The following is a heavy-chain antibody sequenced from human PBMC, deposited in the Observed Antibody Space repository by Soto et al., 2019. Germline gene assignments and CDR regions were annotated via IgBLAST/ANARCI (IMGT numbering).Heavy chain of an antibody. CDR3: ARVESSCTAKYFIDY. CDR2: TSYDGGKM. V-gene: IGHV3-30*03. D-gene: IGHD2-2*01. Sequence: QVQLVESGGGVVQPGGSLRLSCAASGFTFQNYSMHWVRQAPGKGLEWVAVTSYDGGKMFYADSVQGRFTISRDNSKYTLELQMNSLRPGETAVYYCARVESSCTAKYFIDYWGQGTLVTVSS. CDR1: GFTFQNYS. J-gene: IGHJ4*02.